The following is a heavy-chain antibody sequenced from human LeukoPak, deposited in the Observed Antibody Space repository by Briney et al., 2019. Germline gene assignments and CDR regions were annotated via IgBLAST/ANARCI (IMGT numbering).Heavy chain of an antibody. D-gene: IGHD5-18*01. CDR1: GFTFSIYW. CDR3: ARDVPGNTALDY. J-gene: IGHJ4*02. CDR2: INSDGSST. Sequence: QAEGSLRLSCAASGFTFSIYWMHWVRQPPGKGLVWVSRINSDGSSTSYADSVKGRFTISRDNAKNTLYLQMNSLRAEDTALYYCARDVPGNTALDYWGQGTLVTVPS. V-gene: IGHV3-74*01.